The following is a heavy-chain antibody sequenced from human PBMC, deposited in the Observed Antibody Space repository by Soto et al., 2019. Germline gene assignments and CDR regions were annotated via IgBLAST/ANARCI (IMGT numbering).Heavy chain of an antibody. D-gene: IGHD2-15*01. V-gene: IGHV4-59*01. CDR3: ARTGGDRSGGSCHFGAYYYYMDV. CDR2: IYYSGST. CDR1: GGSLISYY. J-gene: IGHJ6*03. Sequence: PSETRSLTCTVSGGSLISYYWSWIRQPPEKALEWIGYIYYSGSTNYNPSLESRVTISVDTSKNQFSLKLSSVTAADTAVYYCARTGGDRSGGSCHFGAYYYYMDVWGKGTTVTVSS.